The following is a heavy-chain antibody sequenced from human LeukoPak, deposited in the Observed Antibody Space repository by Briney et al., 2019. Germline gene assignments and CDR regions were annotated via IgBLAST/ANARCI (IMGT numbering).Heavy chain of an antibody. CDR2: IKQDGSEK. CDR1: GFTFSSYW. CDR3: AREASGYYVDY. J-gene: IGHJ4*02. V-gene: IGHV3-7*01. Sequence: GGSLRLSCAASGFTFSSYWMSWVRQAPGKGLEWVANIKQDGSEKYYVDSVKGRFTISRDSAKNPLYLQMNSLRAEDTAVYYCAREASGYYVDYWGQGTLVTVSS. D-gene: IGHD3-3*01.